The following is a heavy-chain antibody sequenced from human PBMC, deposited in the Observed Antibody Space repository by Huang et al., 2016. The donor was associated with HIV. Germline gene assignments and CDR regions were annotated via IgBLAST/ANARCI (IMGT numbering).Heavy chain of an antibody. CDR2: IYRSGST. D-gene: IGHD1-1*01. CDR1: GDSFSSDPYS. J-gene: IGHJ4*02. CDR3: ARGAANSEYYFDY. Sequence: QLLLQESGSGLVKPSQTLSLTCAVSGDSFSSDPYSWTWIRKPPGKGPEWIGYIYRSGSTYYNPSLRSRVTISVDRSKNQFSLNLSSVNVADTAVYYCARGAANSEYYFDYWGQGTPVTVSS. V-gene: IGHV4-30-2*01.